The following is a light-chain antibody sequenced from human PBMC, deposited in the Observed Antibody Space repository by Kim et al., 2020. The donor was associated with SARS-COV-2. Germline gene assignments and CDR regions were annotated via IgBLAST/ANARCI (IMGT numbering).Light chain of an antibody. CDR3: AAWDDSLSVVV. J-gene: IGLJ2*01. CDR2: RNK. CDR1: SSNIGSNY. V-gene: IGLV1-47*01. Sequence: GQRVTISGSGSSSNIGSNYVYWYQQQPGTAPKLLIYRNKQRPSGVPDRFSGSKSGTSASLAISGLRSEDEADYYCAAWDDSLSVVVFGGGTQLTVL.